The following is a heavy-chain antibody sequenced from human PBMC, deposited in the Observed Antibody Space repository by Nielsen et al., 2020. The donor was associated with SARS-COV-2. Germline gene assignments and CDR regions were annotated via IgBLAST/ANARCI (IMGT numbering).Heavy chain of an antibody. CDR1: GFTFSSYD. CDR2: IGTAGDT. Sequence: GGSLRLSCAASGFTFSSYDMHWVRQATGKGLEWVSAIGTAGDTYYPDSVKGRFTISRDNSKNTLYLQMNSLRAEDTAVYYCAKDPPAMVRGYGMDVWGQGTTVTVSS. D-gene: IGHD3-10*01. CDR3: AKDPPAMVRGYGMDV. V-gene: IGHV3-13*01. J-gene: IGHJ6*02.